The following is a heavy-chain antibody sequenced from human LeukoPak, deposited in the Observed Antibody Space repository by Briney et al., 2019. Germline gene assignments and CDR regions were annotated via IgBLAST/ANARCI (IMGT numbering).Heavy chain of an antibody. CDR3: ATDQRYAFDY. V-gene: IGHV3-30*03. Sequence: GRSLRLSCAASGFTFGSYAMNWVRQAPGKGLEWVAVISSDGSNKFYVDSVKGRFTISRDNPKNTLYLQMNSLRPEDTAVYYCATDQRYAFDYWGQGILVTVSS. CDR2: ISSDGSNK. CDR1: GFTFGSYA. J-gene: IGHJ4*02. D-gene: IGHD3-9*01.